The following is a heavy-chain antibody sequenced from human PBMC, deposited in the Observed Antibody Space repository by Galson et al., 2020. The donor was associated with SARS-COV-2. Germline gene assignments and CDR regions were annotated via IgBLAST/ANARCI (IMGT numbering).Heavy chain of an antibody. CDR2: INSRGSST. D-gene: IGHD2-2*01. V-gene: IGHV3-23*01. CDR1: GFNFNIYA. Sequence: GGSLRLSCTASGFNFNIYAMSWVRQTPGKGLEWVSAINSRGSSTYYADSVKGRFTLSRDNFKSTLFLQMNSLRAEDTATYYCARTQGCNSDPCYHEFGNWGRGVLVTVSS. J-gene: IGHJ4*01. CDR3: ARTQGCNSDPCYHEFGN.